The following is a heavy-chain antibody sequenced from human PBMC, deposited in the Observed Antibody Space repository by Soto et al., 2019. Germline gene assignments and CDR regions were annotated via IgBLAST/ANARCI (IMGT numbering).Heavy chain of an antibody. V-gene: IGHV4-38-2*01. Sequence: PAETLSLTCVVSSYVIGSGHYLVLFRDAPGKGLEWVGSIYDSGTTYYNPSLRSRVTISADTSKNQFSLSLTSVTAADTAVYYCARSPQYYTPGSSPFDYWGPGTMVTVSS. CDR2: IYDSGTT. J-gene: IGHJ4*03. CDR3: ARSPQYYTPGSSPFDY. D-gene: IGHD3-3*01. CDR1: SYVIGSGHY.